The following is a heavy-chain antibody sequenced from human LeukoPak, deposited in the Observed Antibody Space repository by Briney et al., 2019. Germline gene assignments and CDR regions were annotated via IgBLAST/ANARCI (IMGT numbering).Heavy chain of an antibody. Sequence: GGSLRLSCAASGXTFSTYAMSWVRQAPGKGLEWISAISGSGVRTYYADSVKGRSTISRDNSKSTLYLQMNGLRAEDTAVYYCAKEWVYFGESTTFDYWGQGTLVTVSS. V-gene: IGHV3-23*01. CDR2: ISGSGVRT. CDR3: AKEWVYFGESTTFDY. CDR1: GXTFSTYA. D-gene: IGHD3-10*01. J-gene: IGHJ4*02.